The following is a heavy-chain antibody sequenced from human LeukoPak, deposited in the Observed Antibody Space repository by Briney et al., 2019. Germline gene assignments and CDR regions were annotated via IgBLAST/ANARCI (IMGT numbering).Heavy chain of an antibody. V-gene: IGHV3-53*01. J-gene: IGHJ4*02. CDR1: GFTVSSNY. Sequence: SGGSLRLSCAASGFTVSSNYMSWVRQAPGKGLEWVSVIYSGGSTYYADSVKGRFTISRDNSKNTLYLQMNSLRAEDTAVYYCARAVWFGELGPYFDYWGQGTLVTVSS. CDR3: ARAVWFGELGPYFDY. CDR2: IYSGGST. D-gene: IGHD3-10*01.